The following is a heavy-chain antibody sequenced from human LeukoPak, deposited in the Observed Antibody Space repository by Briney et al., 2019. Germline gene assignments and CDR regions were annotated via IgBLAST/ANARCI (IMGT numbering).Heavy chain of an antibody. V-gene: IGHV3-23*01. CDR1: GFTFSSYA. J-gene: IGHJ4*02. Sequence: GGSLRLSCAASGFTFSSYALSWVRQAPGKGLEWVSAISGSGGSTYYADSVKGRFTISRDNSKNTLYLQMNSLRAEDTAVYYCAKFLPTHIVVANYYFDYWGQGTLVTVSS. CDR2: ISGSGGST. CDR3: AKFLPTHIVVANYYFDY. D-gene: IGHD2-21*01.